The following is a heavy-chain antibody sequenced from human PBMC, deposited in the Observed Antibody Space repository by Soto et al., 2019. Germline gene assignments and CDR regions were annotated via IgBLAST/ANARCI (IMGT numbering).Heavy chain of an antibody. CDR3: ARVFCSGTECYMGNALHI. Sequence: ASVKVSSKASGSNFTRKYLHWVRSAPGQGPETMPIIKPNHGRTSNTHDFQDRVTLTKDTSTSTVYMEWSSRRREDTAVYYCARVFCSGTECYMGNALHILDQETGVTVSS. CDR1: GSNFTRKY. CDR2: IKPNHGRT. V-gene: IGHV1-46*01. J-gene: IGHJ3*02. D-gene: IGHD2-2*02.